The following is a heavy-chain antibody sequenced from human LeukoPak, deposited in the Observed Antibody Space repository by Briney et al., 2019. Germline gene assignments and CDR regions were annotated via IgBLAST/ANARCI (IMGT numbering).Heavy chain of an antibody. D-gene: IGHD3-10*01. J-gene: IGHJ4*02. CDR3: ARVPHAMVRGVIITEFYFDY. CDR2: ISSSSNYI. CDR1: GLTFSSYS. V-gene: IGHV3-21*01. Sequence: GGSLRLSCAASGLTFSSYSMNWVRQAPGKGLEWVSSISSSSNYIYYADSVKGRFTISRDNAKNSLYLQMNSLRAEDTAVYYCARVPHAMVRGVIITEFYFDYWGLGTLVTVSS.